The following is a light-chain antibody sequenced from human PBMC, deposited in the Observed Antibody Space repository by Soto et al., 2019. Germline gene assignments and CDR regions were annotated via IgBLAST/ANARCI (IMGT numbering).Light chain of an antibody. Sequence: DIQITQSASSASPSVGDRVTNASAACQGVSSRLAWSEQKPGKAPNLLIYAASSVQSGVPARLSGSVSETDFALTIDRLQPEDGATYSGQQSNSLPLTSGGGTKVVIK. CDR2: AAS. CDR3: QQSNSLPLT. J-gene: IGKJ4*01. V-gene: IGKV1-12*01. CDR1: QGVSSR.